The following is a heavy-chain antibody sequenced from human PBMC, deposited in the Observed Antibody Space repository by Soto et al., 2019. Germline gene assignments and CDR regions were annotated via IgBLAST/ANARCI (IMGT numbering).Heavy chain of an antibody. CDR1: GFTFSSYS. CDR2: ISSSSSYI. D-gene: IGHD3-22*01. Sequence: EVQLVESGGGLVKPGGSLRLSCAASGFTFSSYSMNWVRQAPGKGLEWVSSISSSSSYIYYGDSMKGRFTISSDNAKNSLYLQMNSVRAEDKAVYYCARVTFDSRGYYSNPFDYWGQGTLVTVSS. CDR3: ARVTFDSRGYYSNPFDY. J-gene: IGHJ4*02. V-gene: IGHV3-21*01.